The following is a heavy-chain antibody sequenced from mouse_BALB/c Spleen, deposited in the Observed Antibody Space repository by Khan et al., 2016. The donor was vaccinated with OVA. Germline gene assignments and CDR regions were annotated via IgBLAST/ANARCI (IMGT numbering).Heavy chain of an antibody. CDR2: ISTYSGDT. Sequence: QVQLQQSGAELVRPGVSVKISCKGSGYTFTDYVMHWVKQSHAKSLEWIGVISTYSGDTTYNQKFKGKATMTVDKSSSTAYMEFARLTSEDSAIYYWVRGRGEDRFAYWGQGTLVTGSA. CDR1: GYTFTDYV. V-gene: IGHV1S137*01. CDR3: VRGRGEDRFAY. J-gene: IGHJ3*01.